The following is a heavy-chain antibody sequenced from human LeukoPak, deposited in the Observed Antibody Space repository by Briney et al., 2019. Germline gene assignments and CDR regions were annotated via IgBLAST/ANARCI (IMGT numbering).Heavy chain of an antibody. CDR2: ISGNDGST. J-gene: IGHJ6*01. CDR1: GFTFSSYA. D-gene: IGHD3-22*01. Sequence: GGSLRLSCAASGFTFSSYAMSWVRQAPGKGLEWVSAISGNDGSTNYADSVNGRFTISRDNSKNTLYLQMNSLRAEDTAVYYCAKDRSLTTMKVVVDTPPPYYYGMDVWGQGTTVIVSS. CDR3: AKDRSLTTMKVVVDTPPPYYYGMDV. V-gene: IGHV3-23*01.